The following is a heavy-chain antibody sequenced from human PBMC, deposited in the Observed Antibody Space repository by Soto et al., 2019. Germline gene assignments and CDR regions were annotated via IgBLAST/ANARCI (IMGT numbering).Heavy chain of an antibody. V-gene: IGHV3-33*01. D-gene: IGHD2-2*02. CDR1: GFTFSSYG. J-gene: IGHJ4*02. Sequence: PGGSLRLSCAASGFTFSSYGMHWVRQAPGKGLEWVAVIWNDGSNKYYADSVKGRFTISRDNSKITLYLQMNSLRAEDTAVYYCARDALGYCSSTSCYTDRWGQGTLVTVSS. CDR2: IWNDGSNK. CDR3: ARDALGYCSSTSCYTDR.